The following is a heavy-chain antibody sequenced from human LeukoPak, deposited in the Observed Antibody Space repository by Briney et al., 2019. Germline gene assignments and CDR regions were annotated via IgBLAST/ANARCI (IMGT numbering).Heavy chain of an antibody. CDR2: ISAYNGNT. J-gene: IGHJ4*02. CDR1: GYTFTSSG. D-gene: IGHD6-19*01. V-gene: IGHV1-18*01. Sequence: GASVKVSCKASGYTFTSSGISWVRRAPGQGLEWMGWISAYNGNTNYAQKLQGRVTMTTDTSTSTAYMELRSLRSDDTAVYYCARDPRSGYSSGWALYYFDYWGQGTLVTVSS. CDR3: ARDPRSGYSSGWALYYFDY.